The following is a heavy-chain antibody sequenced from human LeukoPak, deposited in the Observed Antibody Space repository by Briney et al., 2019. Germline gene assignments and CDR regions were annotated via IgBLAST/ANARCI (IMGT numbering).Heavy chain of an antibody. CDR1: GFPLRSYE. CDR3: ARGHDDSSSYSDRAFNV. CDR2: ISCSGSTI. Sequence: GGSLRLSCAASGFPLRSYEMNWVRQAPGKGLEWVSYISCSGSTIYYADFVKGRFTISRDNDKNSLYLQLHSLISEDTAVYYCARGHDDSSSYSDRAFNVWGQATILTVSS. D-gene: IGHD3-22*01. J-gene: IGHJ3*01. V-gene: IGHV3-48*03.